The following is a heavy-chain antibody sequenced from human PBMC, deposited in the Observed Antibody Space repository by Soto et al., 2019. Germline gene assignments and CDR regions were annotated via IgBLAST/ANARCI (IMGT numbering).Heavy chain of an antibody. D-gene: IGHD2-2*02. Sequence: PGESLKISCQGSGYSFTSYWIGWVRQMPGKGLEWLGIIYPGDSHTRYSPSFQGQVTISADKSISTAYLQWNSLKASDTAIYYCARQGYCSTTACSTVDYWGQGTLVTVSS. J-gene: IGHJ4*02. CDR1: GYSFTSYW. CDR3: ARQGYCSTTACSTVDY. V-gene: IGHV5-51*01. CDR2: IYPGDSHT.